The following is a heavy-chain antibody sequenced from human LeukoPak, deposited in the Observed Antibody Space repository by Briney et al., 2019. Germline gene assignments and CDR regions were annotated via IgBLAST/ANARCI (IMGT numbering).Heavy chain of an antibody. CDR2: IYTSGST. CDR1: GGSISSYY. CDR3: ARDVPAGYSSGWYSYYMDV. D-gene: IGHD6-19*01. Sequence: SETLSLTCTVSGGSISSYYWSWIRQPAGKGLEWIGRIYTSGSTNYNPSLKSRVTMSVDTSKNQFSLKLSSVTAADTAVYYCARDVPAGYSSGWYSYYMDVWGKGTTVTISS. J-gene: IGHJ6*03. V-gene: IGHV4-4*07.